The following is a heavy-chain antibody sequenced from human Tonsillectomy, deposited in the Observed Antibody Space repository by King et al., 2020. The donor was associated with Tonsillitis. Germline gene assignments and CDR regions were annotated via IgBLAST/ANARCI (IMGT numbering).Heavy chain of an antibody. CDR1: GFTFSSYW. Sequence: EVQLVQSGGGLVQPGGSLRLSCAASGFTFSSYWMSWVRQAPGKGLERVANIKQEGSEKYYVDSVKGRFTISRDNAKNSLYLQMNSLRAEDTAVYYCARRRGSYSFDYWGQGTLVTVSS. J-gene: IGHJ4*02. CDR2: IKQEGSEK. V-gene: IGHV3-7*01. D-gene: IGHD1-26*01. CDR3: ARRRGSYSFDY.